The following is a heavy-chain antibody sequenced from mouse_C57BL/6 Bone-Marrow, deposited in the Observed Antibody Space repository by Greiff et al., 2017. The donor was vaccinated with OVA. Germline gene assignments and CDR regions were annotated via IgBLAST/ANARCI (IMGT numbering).Heavy chain of an antibody. Sequence: EVKLVESGGGLVQPGGSLKLSCAASGFTFSDYGMAWVRQAPRKGPEWVAFISNLAYSIYYADTVTGRFTISRENAKNTLYLEMSSLRSEDTAMYYCAKLWGFGFAYWGQGTLVTVSA. CDR2: ISNLAYSI. V-gene: IGHV5-15*01. CDR3: AKLWGFGFAY. CDR1: GFTFSDYG. D-gene: IGHD1-1*02. J-gene: IGHJ3*01.